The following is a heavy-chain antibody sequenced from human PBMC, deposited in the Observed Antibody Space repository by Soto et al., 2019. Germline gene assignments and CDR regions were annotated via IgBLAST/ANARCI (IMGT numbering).Heavy chain of an antibody. D-gene: IGHD6-13*01. J-gene: IGHJ6*02. CDR3: ARAVAAAGHYYYYGMDV. CDR2: IYYSGST. V-gene: IGHV4-30-4*01. CDR1: GGSISSGDYY. Sequence: QVQLQESGPGLVQPSQTLSLTCTVSGGSISSGDYYWSWIRQPPGKGLEWIGYIYYSGSTYYNPSLKSRVTISVDTSKNQFSLKLSSVTAAVTAVYYCARAVAAAGHYYYYGMDVWGQGTTVTVSS.